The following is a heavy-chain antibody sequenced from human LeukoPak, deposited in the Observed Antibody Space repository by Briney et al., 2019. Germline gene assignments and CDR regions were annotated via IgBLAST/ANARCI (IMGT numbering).Heavy chain of an antibody. Sequence: ASVKVSCKVSGYTLTELPMHWVRQAPGKGLEWMGGFDPEDGETIYAQKFQGRVTMTEDTSTDTAYMELSSLRSEDTAVYYCATDIAAAGLFDYWGQGTLVTVSS. J-gene: IGHJ4*02. D-gene: IGHD6-13*01. V-gene: IGHV1-24*01. CDR1: GYTLTELP. CDR3: ATDIAAAGLFDY. CDR2: FDPEDGET.